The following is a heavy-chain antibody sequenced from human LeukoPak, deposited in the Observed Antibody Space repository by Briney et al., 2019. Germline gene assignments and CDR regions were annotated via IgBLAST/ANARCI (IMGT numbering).Heavy chain of an antibody. CDR1: GYSFTSYW. CDR2: IYPGDSDT. V-gene: IGHV5-51*01. CDR3: ASNHGDYHTWYYFDY. Sequence: GESLKISCKGSGYSFTSYWIGWVRQMPGKGLEWMGIIYPGDSDTRYSPSFQGQVTVSADKSISTAYLQWSSLKASDTAMYYCASNHGDYHTWYYFDYWGQGTLVTVSS. D-gene: IGHD4-17*01. J-gene: IGHJ4*02.